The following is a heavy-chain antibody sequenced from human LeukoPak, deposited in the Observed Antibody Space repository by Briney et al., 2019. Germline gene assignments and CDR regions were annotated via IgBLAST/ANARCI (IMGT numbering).Heavy chain of an antibody. V-gene: IGHV4-59*01. CDR2: IYYSGST. CDR3: AMEVATRSTFDY. D-gene: IGHD5-12*01. CDR1: GGSISSYH. J-gene: IGHJ4*02. Sequence: SETLSLTCTVSGGSISSYHWSWIRQPPGKGLEWIGYIYYSGSTNYNPSLKSRVTISVDTSKNQFSLKLSSVTAADTAVYYCAMEVATRSTFDYWGQGTLVTVSS.